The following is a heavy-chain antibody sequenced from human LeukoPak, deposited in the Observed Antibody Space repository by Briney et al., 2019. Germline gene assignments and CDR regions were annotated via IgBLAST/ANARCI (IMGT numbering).Heavy chain of an antibody. CDR3: ARLRGFWSGALTYYYYMDV. CDR1: GFTFSDYY. Sequence: PAGSLRLSCAASGFTFSDYYMSWIRQAPGKGLGWVSYINSSGSTIYYADSGKVRFTISRDTAKNSLYLKMNSLRAEDTAVYYCARLRGFWSGALTYYYYMDVWGKGTTVTVSS. D-gene: IGHD3-3*01. CDR2: INSSGSTI. V-gene: IGHV3-11*01. J-gene: IGHJ6*03.